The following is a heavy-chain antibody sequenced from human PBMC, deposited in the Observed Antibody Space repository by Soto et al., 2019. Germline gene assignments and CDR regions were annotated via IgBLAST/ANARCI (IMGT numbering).Heavy chain of an antibody. D-gene: IGHD2-21*01. Sequence: TGGSLRLSCSTSGFVFGDFAMHWVRLVPGKGLEWVSGISWNGEIKDYDDSVKGRFTISRDDAKKSLYLQMNSLRREDTAIYYCIKDIVSYCGRGVRCYAHFHSWGQGALVTVSS. CDR3: IKDIVSYCGRGVRCYAHFHS. V-gene: IGHV3-9*01. CDR2: ISWNGEIK. CDR1: GFVFGDFA. J-gene: IGHJ4*02.